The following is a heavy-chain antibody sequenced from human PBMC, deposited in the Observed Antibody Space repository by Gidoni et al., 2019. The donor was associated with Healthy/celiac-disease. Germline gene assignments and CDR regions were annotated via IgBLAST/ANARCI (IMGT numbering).Heavy chain of an antibody. CDR2: IIPIFGTA. Sequence: QVQLVQSGAEVKKPGSSVKVSCKASGGTFSSYAISWVRQAPGQGLEWMGGIIPIFGTANYAQKFQGRVTITADESTSTAYMELSSLRSEDTAVYYCARPANYPTRRPRQGDYFDYWGQGTLVTVSS. V-gene: IGHV1-69*01. CDR3: ARPANYPTRRPRQGDYFDY. J-gene: IGHJ4*02. D-gene: IGHD1-7*01. CDR1: GGTFSSYA.